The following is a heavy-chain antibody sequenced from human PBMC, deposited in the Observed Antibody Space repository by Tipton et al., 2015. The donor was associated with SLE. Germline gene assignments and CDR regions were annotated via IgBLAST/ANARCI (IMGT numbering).Heavy chain of an antibody. J-gene: IGHJ4*02. CDR2: IYYSGST. CDR1: GGSISSTSYY. Sequence: GLVKPSETLSLTCTVSGGSISSTSYYWGWIRQPPWKGLEWIGSIYYSGSTYYNPSLKSRVTISVDTSKNQFSLKLSSVTAADTAVYYCARSYSSTLLLFDYWGQGTLVTVSS. D-gene: IGHD6-13*01. V-gene: IGHV4-39*01. CDR3: ARSYSSTLLLFDY.